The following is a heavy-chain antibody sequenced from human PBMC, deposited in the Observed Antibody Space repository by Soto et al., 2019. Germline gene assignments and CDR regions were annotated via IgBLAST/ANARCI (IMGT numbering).Heavy chain of an antibody. Sequence: WASVMVSCKAAGGFLSRYAVSWGRQAPGQGVEWMGGIIPIFGTANYAQKLQGRVTITADESTSTAYMELSSLRSEDTAVYYCARAGYSYGTDVWGQGTLVTVSS. CDR2: IIPIFGTA. J-gene: IGHJ4*02. CDR1: GGFLSRYA. V-gene: IGHV1-69*01. CDR3: ARAGYSYGTDV. D-gene: IGHD5-18*01.